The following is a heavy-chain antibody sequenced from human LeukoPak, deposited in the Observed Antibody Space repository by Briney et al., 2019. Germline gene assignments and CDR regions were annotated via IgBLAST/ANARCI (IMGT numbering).Heavy chain of an antibody. Sequence: PSETLSLTCTVSGGSISSSSYYWSWIRQPPGRGLEWIGFIYYSGSTDYNPSLKRRVTISVDTSKKQFSLKLTSVTAADTAVYYCARGVVLTGYPLDFWGRGTLVTVSS. CDR2: IYYSGST. V-gene: IGHV4-61*01. J-gene: IGHJ4*02. CDR1: GGSISSSSYY. D-gene: IGHD3-9*01. CDR3: ARGVVLTGYPLDF.